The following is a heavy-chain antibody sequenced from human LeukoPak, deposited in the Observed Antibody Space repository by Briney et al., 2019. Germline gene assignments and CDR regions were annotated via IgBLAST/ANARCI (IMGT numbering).Heavy chain of an antibody. D-gene: IGHD3-22*01. CDR3: AKDLGYYDSYFDY. V-gene: IGHV3-30*18. CDR1: GFTFSSYG. J-gene: IGHJ4*02. Sequence: GRSLRLSCAASGFTFSSYGMHWVRQAPGKWLEWVAVISYDGSNKYYADSVKGRFTISRDNSKNTLYLQMNSMRAEDTAVYYCAKDLGYYDSYFDYWGQGTLVTVSS. CDR2: ISYDGSNK.